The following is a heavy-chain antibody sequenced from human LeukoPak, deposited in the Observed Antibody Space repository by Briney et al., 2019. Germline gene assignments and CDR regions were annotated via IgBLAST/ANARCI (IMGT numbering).Heavy chain of an antibody. V-gene: IGHV1-69*01. CDR1: GGTFSSYA. D-gene: IGHD5-18*01. Sequence: ASVKVSCKASGGTFSSYAISWVRQAPRQGLEWMGGIIPIFGTANYAQKFQGRVTITADESTSTAYMELSSLRSEDTAVYYCARGVGDTAMVTYWGQGTLVTVSS. CDR2: IIPIFGTA. J-gene: IGHJ4*02. CDR3: ARGVGDTAMVTY.